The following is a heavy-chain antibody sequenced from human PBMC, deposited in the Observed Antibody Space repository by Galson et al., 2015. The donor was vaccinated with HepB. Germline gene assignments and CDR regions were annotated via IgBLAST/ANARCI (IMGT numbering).Heavy chain of an antibody. D-gene: IGHD1-26*01. CDR1: GDSVSSNSAA. J-gene: IGHJ3*01. CDR2: TYYRSNWYN. CDR3: ARGVSGNYYSRPYAFDF. V-gene: IGHV6-1*01. Sequence: CAISGDSVSSNSAAWNWIRQSPSRGLEWLGRTYYRSNWYNDYAVSMKSRITINPDTSKNQFSLQLNSVTPEDTAVYYCARGVSGNYYSRPYAFDFWGQGTMVTVSS.